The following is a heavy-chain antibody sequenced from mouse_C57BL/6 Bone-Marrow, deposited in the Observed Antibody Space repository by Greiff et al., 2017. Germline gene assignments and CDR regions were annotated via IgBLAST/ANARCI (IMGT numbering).Heavy chain of an antibody. Sequence: EVNVVESGGGLVKPGGSLKLSCAASGFTFSSYAMSWVRQTPEKRLEWVATISDGGSYTYYPDNVKGRFTISRDNAKNNLYLQMSHLKSEDTAMYYCAREGDYYDYDEAWFAYWGQGTLVTVSA. D-gene: IGHD2-4*01. V-gene: IGHV5-4*01. CDR1: GFTFSSYA. J-gene: IGHJ3*01. CDR2: ISDGGSYT. CDR3: AREGDYYDYDEAWFAY.